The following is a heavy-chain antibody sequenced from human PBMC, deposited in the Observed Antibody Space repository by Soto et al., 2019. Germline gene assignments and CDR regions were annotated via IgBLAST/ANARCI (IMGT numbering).Heavy chain of an antibody. J-gene: IGHJ6*03. Sequence: QVQLVESGGGVVQPGRSLRLSCAASGFTFSSYGMHWVRQAPGKGLEWVAVIWYDGSNKYYADSVKGRFTISRDNSKNTLYLQMNSLRAEDTAVYYCAREEGLYCNGGSCQNYYYYYYMDVWGKGTTVTVSS. V-gene: IGHV3-33*01. CDR1: GFTFSSYG. CDR3: AREEGLYCNGGSCQNYYYYYYMDV. D-gene: IGHD2-15*01. CDR2: IWYDGSNK.